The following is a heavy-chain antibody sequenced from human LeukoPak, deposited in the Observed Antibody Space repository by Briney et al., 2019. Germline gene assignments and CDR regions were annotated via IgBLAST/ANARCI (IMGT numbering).Heavy chain of an antibody. V-gene: IGHV3-23*01. D-gene: IGHD5-12*01. CDR3: ATSVATPLGTFDY. J-gene: IGHJ4*02. CDR2: ISGSGDNT. Sequence: PGGSLRLSCAASGFSFRTYGMSWVRQAPGKRLEWVSGISGSGDNTHNADFVKGRFTISRDNSKNTLYLQMHSLRAEDTAVYYCATSVATPLGTFDYWGQGTLVTVSS. CDR1: GFSFRTYG.